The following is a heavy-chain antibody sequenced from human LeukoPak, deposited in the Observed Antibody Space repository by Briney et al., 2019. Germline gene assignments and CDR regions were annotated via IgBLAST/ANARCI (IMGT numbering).Heavy chain of an antibody. CDR1: GGSITDGTFY. V-gene: IGHV4-39*07. Sequence: SETLSLTCIVSGGSITDGTFYWGWTRQSPGKGLEWIGTIHHSGSTFYNPSLQSRVTILVDTSKNQFSLKLSSVTAGDTAVYYCARAGILSTGDYFDPWGQGTLVTVSS. CDR3: ARAGILSTGDYFDP. J-gene: IGHJ5*02. D-gene: IGHD5/OR15-5a*01. CDR2: IHHSGST.